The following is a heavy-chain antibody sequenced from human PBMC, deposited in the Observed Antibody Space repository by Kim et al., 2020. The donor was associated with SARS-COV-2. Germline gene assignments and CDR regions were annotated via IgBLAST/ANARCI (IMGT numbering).Heavy chain of an antibody. Sequence: NYYHPHLKSRVTSSVDTSQNQFTLKLSSVTAADTAVYYCARVWGGNSDYWGQGTLVTVSS. CDR2: N. V-gene: IGHV4-31*02. CDR3: ARVWGGNSDY. D-gene: IGHD2-21*02. J-gene: IGHJ4*02.